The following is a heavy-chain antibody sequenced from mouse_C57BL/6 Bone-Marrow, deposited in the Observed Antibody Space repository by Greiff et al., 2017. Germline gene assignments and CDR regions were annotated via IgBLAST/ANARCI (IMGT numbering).Heavy chain of an antibody. D-gene: IGHD1-1*01. CDR2: IWRGGST. CDR1: GFSLTSYG. J-gene: IGHJ1*03. CDR3: AKNCHYGSSYWYFDV. Sequence: QVQLQQSGPGLVQPSQSLSITCTVSGFSLTSYGVHWVRQSPGKGLEWLGVIWRGGSTDYNAAFMSRLSITKDNSKSQVFFKMNSLQADDTAIYYCAKNCHYGSSYWYFDVWGTGTTVTVSS. V-gene: IGHV2-5*01.